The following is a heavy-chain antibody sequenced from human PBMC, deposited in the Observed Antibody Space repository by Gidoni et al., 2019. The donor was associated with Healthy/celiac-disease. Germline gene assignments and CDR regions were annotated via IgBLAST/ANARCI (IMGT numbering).Heavy chain of an antibody. V-gene: IGHV4-34*01. CDR2: INHSGST. CDR1: GGSFSGYY. CDR3: ARGVTGYSSSWRNYYYYGMDV. D-gene: IGHD6-13*01. Sequence: QVQLQQWGAGLLKPSETLSLTCAVYGGSFSGYYWSWIRQPPGKGLEWIGEINHSGSTNYNPSLKSRVTISVDTSKNQFSLKLSSVTAADTAVYYCARGVTGYSSSWRNYYYYGMDVWGQGTTVTVSS. J-gene: IGHJ6*02.